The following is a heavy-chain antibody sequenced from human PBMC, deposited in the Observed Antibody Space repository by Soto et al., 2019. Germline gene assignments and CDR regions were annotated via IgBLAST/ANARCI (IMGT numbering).Heavy chain of an antibody. D-gene: IGHD3-3*01. CDR1: GGFVTSVNNY. J-gene: IGHJ5*02. Sequence: QVHLQESGPGLVKPSQTLSLTCTVSGGFVTSVNNYWSWIRQPPGKGLEWLGSIFYPGSTYYNPSLKSRITISIATAKHRFSRQLTPVTAADPAVSYGARVPCSSFGGADPPVGWLDPWGQGTLVTVSS. CDR2: IFYPGST. CDR3: ARVPCSSFGGADPPVGWLDP. V-gene: IGHV4-30-4*01.